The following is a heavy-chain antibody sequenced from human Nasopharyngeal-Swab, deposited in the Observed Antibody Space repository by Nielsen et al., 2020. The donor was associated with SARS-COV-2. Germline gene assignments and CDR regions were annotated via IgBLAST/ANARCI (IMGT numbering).Heavy chain of an antibody. CDR1: GFALNNFV. D-gene: IGHD2-2*01. Sequence: LSLTCAASGFALNNFVMQWIRQAPGKALEWVAVVPSDGSKGQYADSVEGRFTLYRDNSRNMVHLQMNSLRDEDTAVYYCVREGGTSGRAGYFDYWGRGTLVTVSS. V-gene: IGHV3-30-3*01. CDR3: VREGGTSGRAGYFDY. J-gene: IGHJ4*02. CDR2: VPSDGSKG.